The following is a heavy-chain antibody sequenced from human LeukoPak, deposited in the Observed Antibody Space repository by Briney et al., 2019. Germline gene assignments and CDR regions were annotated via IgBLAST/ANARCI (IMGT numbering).Heavy chain of an antibody. CDR2: ISSSSSYI. J-gene: IGHJ5*02. CDR1: GFTFSSYS. D-gene: IGHD2-2*01. V-gene: IGHV3-21*01. Sequence: PGGSLRLSCAASGFTFSSYSMNWVRQAPGKGLEWVSSISSSSSYIYYADSVKGRFTISRDNAKNSLYLQMNSLSAEDTAVYYCARDSLYQLLPGGYFDPWGQGTLVTVSS. CDR3: ARDSLYQLLPGGYFDP.